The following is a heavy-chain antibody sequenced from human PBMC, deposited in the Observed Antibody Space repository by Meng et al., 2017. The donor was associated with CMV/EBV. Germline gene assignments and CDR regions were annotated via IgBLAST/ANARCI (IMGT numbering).Heavy chain of an antibody. Sequence: SVKVSCKASGGTFSSYAISWVRQAPGQGLEWMGWITPFNGNTNYAQKFQDRVTITRDRSMSTAYMELSSLRSEDTAMYYCARSRGYCSSTSCYTPNDAFDIWGQGTMVTVSS. CDR1: GGTFSSYA. D-gene: IGHD2-2*02. V-gene: IGHV1-45*02. CDR3: ARSRGYCSSTSCYTPNDAFDI. J-gene: IGHJ3*02. CDR2: ITPFNGNT.